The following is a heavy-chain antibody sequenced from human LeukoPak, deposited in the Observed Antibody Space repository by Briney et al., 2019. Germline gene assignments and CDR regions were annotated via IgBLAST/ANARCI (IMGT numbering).Heavy chain of an antibody. D-gene: IGHD5-18*01. CDR3: ARDRGFSYGIDF. Sequence: GGSLRLSCAACGFTFSLYSMNWVRQAPGKGLEWVSYISPTSSTIVYADSVKGRFTMSRDNAKNSLYLQINSLRDEDTAVYYCARDRGFSYGIDFWGQGTLVTVSS. V-gene: IGHV3-48*02. J-gene: IGHJ4*02. CDR1: GFTFSLYS. CDR2: ISPTSSTI.